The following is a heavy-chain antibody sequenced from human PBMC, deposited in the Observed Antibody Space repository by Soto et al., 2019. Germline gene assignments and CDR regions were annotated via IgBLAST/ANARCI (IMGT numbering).Heavy chain of an antibody. J-gene: IGHJ4*02. V-gene: IGHV3-30*18. D-gene: IGHD1-1*01. Sequence: QVQLVESGGGVVQPGRSLRLSCAASGFTFSSYGMHWVRQAPGKGLEWVAVISYDGSNKYYADSVKGRFTISRDNSKNTLYLQMNSLRAEDTAVYYCAKGYLEDLDFDYWGQGTLVTVSS. CDR1: GFTFSSYG. CDR3: AKGYLEDLDFDY. CDR2: ISYDGSNK.